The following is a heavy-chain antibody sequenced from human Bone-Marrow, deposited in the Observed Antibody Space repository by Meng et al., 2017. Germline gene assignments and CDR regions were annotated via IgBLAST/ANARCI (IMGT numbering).Heavy chain of an antibody. D-gene: IGHD2-15*01. V-gene: IGHV3-30*01. J-gene: IGHJ4*02. CDR3: ARARYCSGGSCYPDLGY. CDR2: ISYDGSNK. CDR1: RFTFSSYA. Sequence: GESLKISCAASRFTFSSYAMHWVRQAPGKGLEWVAVISYDGSNKYYADSVKGRFTISRDNSKNTLYLQMNSLRAEDTAVYYCARARYCSGGSCYPDLGYWGQGTLVTVSS.